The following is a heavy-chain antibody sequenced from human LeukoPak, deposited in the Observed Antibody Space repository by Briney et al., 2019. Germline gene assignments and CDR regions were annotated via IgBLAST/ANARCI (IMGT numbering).Heavy chain of an antibody. D-gene: IGHD3-3*01. CDR2: INPSGGST. J-gene: IGHJ4*02. CDR1: GYTFTSYY. CDR3: ARDLKYYDFWSGYYKYYFDY. Sequence: ASLKVSCKASGYTFTSYYMHWVRQAPGQGLEWMGIINPSGGSTSYAQKFQGRVTMTRDTSTSTAYMELRSLRSDDTAVYYCARDLKYYDFWSGYYKYYFDYWGQGALVTVSS. V-gene: IGHV1-46*01.